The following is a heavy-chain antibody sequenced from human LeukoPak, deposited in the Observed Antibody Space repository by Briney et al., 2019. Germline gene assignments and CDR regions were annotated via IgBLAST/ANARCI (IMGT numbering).Heavy chain of an antibody. V-gene: IGHV4-39*01. J-gene: IGHJ4*02. Sequence: SETLSLTCTVSGGSISRSSYYWGWIRQPPGKGLEWIGSMYYSGSTYYNPSLRSRVSISVDTSKNQFSLKLRSVTAADTSVYYCARQPRGIAVAGFDYWGQGTLVTVSS. CDR1: GGSISRSSYY. CDR3: ARQPRGIAVAGFDY. D-gene: IGHD6-19*01. CDR2: MYYSGST.